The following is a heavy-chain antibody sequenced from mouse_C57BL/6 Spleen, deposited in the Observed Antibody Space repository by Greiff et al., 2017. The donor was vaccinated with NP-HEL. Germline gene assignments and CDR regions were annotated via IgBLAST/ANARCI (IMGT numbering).Heavy chain of an antibody. J-gene: IGHJ2*01. D-gene: IGHD1-1*01. Sequence: QVQLQQPGAELVKPGASVKLSCKASGYTFTSYWMHWVKQRPGQGLAWIGMIHPNSGSTNYNEKFKSKATLTVDKSSSTAYMQLSSLTSEDSAVYYCAREEGYYYGSSYENFDYWGQGTTLTVSS. CDR1: GYTFTSYW. CDR3: AREEGYYYGSSYENFDY. V-gene: IGHV1-64*01. CDR2: IHPNSGST.